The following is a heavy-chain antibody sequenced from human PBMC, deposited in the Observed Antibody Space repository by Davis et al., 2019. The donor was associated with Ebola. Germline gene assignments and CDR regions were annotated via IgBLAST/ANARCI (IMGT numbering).Heavy chain of an antibody. V-gene: IGHV1-69*13. CDR1: GGTFSSYA. D-gene: IGHD3-3*02. CDR2: IIPIFGTA. CDR3: ARDLSPKGFDY. J-gene: IGHJ4*02. Sequence: AASVKVSCKASGGTFSSYAISWVRQAPGQGLEWMGGIIPIFGTANYAQKFQGRVTITADESTSTAYMELRSLRSDDTAVYYCARDLSPKGFDYWGQGTLVTVSS.